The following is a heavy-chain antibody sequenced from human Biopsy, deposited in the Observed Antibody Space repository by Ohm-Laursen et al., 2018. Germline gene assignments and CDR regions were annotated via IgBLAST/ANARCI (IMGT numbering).Heavy chain of an antibody. CDR3: AHSAGSDGFNVDFDY. CDR2: VYWDDDK. V-gene: IGHV2-5*02. CDR1: GFSLNTGGVG. D-gene: IGHD5-24*01. Sequence: TRTLTLTCTFSGFSLNTGGVGVGWIRQPPGKALQWLALVYWDDDKRYSPTLKNRLTITKDTSQNQVVLTMTNMEPVDTGTYYCAHSAGSDGFNVDFDYWGQGTLVTVPS. J-gene: IGHJ4*02.